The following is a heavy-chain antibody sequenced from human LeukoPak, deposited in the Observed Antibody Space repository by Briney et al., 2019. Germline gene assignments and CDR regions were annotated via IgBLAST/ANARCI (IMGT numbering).Heavy chain of an antibody. D-gene: IGHD3-16*01. J-gene: IGHJ4*02. CDR2: INPNSGNT. Sequence: ASVKVSCKASGYTFTGYYMNWVRQAPGQGLEWMGWINPNSGNTNYAQKLQGRVTMATDTSTSTAYMELRSLRSDDTAVYYCARDWGKGEYYFDYWGQGTLVTVSS. CDR3: ARDWGKGEYYFDY. V-gene: IGHV1-18*04. CDR1: GYTFTGYY.